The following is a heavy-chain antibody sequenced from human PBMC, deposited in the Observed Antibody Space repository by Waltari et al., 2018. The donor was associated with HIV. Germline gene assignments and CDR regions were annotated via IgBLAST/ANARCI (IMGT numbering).Heavy chain of an antibody. CDR1: GFTFADSW. V-gene: IGHV3-7*01. J-gene: IGHJ6*02. Sequence: EMQLVESGGGLVQPGGSLRLSCEASGFTFADSWMTWVPQTPGKGLGFEGVANIWPDGTTKYIVGSLEGRFTISRDNAKNSVSLQMNSLRAEDTAVYYCARPGAPGYGLDVWGQGTTVTVSS. CDR3: ARPGAPGYGLDV. CDR2: IWPDGTTK.